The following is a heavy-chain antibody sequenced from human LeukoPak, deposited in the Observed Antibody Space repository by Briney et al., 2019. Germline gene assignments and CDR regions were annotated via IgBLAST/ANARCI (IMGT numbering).Heavy chain of an antibody. CDR3: ARGSKFVGFAY. V-gene: IGHV4-34*01. CDR2: INHSGST. J-gene: IGHJ4*02. Sequence: SETLSLTCAVYGGSFSGYYWSWIRQPPGKGLEWIGEINHSGSTNSNPSLKSRVTISVDTSKNQFSLKLSSVTAADTAAYYCARGSKFVGFAYWGQGTLVTVSS. CDR1: GGSFSGYY. D-gene: IGHD2-15*01.